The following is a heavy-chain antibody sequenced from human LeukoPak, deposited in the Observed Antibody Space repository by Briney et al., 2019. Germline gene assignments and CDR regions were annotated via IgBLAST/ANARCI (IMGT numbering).Heavy chain of an antibody. CDR3: ARDLRGYYDSSGYPDFDY. D-gene: IGHD3-22*01. Sequence: ASVKVSCKASGYTFTSYGIGWVRQAPGQGLEWMGWISAYNGNTNYAQKLQGRVTMTTDTSTSTAYMELRSLRSDDTAVYYCARDLRGYYDSSGYPDFDYWGQGTLVTVSS. CDR1: GYTFTSYG. V-gene: IGHV1-18*01. J-gene: IGHJ4*02. CDR2: ISAYNGNT.